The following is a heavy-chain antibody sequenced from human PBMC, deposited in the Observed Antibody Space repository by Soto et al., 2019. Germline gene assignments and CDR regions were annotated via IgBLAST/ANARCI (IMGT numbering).Heavy chain of an antibody. CDR1: GDSVSSNTAA. J-gene: IGHJ4*02. V-gene: IGHV6-1*01. Sequence: PSQTLSLTCAISGDSVSSNTAAWTWIRSSPSRGLEWLGRTYYRSNWRHDYAVSVKSRITVNPDTSKNHFSLQLNSVTPDDTAVYYCARGVAGSGFDLCGQGTLVTVSS. CDR3: ARGVAGSGFDL. D-gene: IGHD6-19*01. CDR2: TYYRSNWRH.